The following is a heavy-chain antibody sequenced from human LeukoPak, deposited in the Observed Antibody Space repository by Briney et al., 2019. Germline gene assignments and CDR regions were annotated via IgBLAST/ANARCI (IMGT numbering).Heavy chain of an antibody. V-gene: IGHV3-48*04. Sequence: GGSLRLSCAASGFTFSSYSMNWVRQAPGKGLEWVSYISSSSSTIYYADSVKGRFTISRDNAKNSLYLQMNSLRAEDTAVYYCARGLGGYFDYWGQGTPVTVSS. J-gene: IGHJ4*02. CDR2: ISSSSSTI. CDR1: GFTFSSYS. CDR3: ARGLGGYFDY. D-gene: IGHD3-16*01.